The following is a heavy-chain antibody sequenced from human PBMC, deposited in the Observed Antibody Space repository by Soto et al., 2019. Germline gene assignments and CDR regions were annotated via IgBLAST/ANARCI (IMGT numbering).Heavy chain of an antibody. V-gene: IGHV4-34*01. CDR2: INHSGST. Sequence: SETLSLTCAVYGGSFSGYYWSWIRQPPGKGLEWIGEINHSGSTTYNPSIKSRVTISVDTTKNQFSLKLSSGTAADTAVYYCARSLWFGELLTPYYYYGMDVWGQGTTVTVSS. J-gene: IGHJ6*02. CDR1: GGSFSGYY. CDR3: ARSLWFGELLTPYYYYGMDV. D-gene: IGHD3-10*01.